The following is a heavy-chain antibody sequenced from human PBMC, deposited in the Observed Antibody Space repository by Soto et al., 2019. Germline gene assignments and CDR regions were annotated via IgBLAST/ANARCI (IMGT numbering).Heavy chain of an antibody. CDR2: IIPILGIA. D-gene: IGHD6-13*01. V-gene: IGHV1-69*08. CDR3: AREGYSSSWNWFDP. J-gene: IGHJ5*02. Sequence: QVQLVQSGAEVKKPGSSVQVSCKASGGTFSSYTISWVRQAPGQGLEWMGRIIPILGIANYAQKFQGRVTITADKSTSTAYMELSSLRSEDTAVYYCAREGYSSSWNWFDPWGQGTLVTVSS. CDR1: GGTFSSYT.